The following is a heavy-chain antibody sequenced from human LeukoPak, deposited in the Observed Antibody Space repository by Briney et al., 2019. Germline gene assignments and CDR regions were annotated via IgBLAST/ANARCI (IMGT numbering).Heavy chain of an antibody. CDR1: GYTFTGYY. D-gene: IGHD2-2*01. CDR2: INPNSGGT. V-gene: IGHV1-2*02. CDR3: ARDRMGDCATTSCYLAY. J-gene: IGHJ4*02. Sequence: ASVKVSCKASGYTFTGYYMHWVRQAPGQGLEWMGWINPNSGGTNYAQKFQGRVTMTRDTSINTVYMDLSSLRSDDTAVYYCARDRMGDCATTSCYLAYWGPGTQVTVSS.